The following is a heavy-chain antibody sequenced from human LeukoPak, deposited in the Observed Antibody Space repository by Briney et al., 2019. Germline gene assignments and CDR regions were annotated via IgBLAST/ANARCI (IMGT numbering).Heavy chain of an antibody. J-gene: IGHJ6*02. V-gene: IGHV3-43*02. CDR3: AKDTHRIYYYGMDV. Sequence: GGSLRLSCTASGFTFDDYAMHWVRQAPGKGLEWVSLISGDGGSTFYADSVKGRFTISRDNSKNSLYLQMNSLRTEDTALYYCAKDTHRIYYYGMDVWGQGTTVTVSS. CDR1: GFTFDDYA. CDR2: ISGDGGST.